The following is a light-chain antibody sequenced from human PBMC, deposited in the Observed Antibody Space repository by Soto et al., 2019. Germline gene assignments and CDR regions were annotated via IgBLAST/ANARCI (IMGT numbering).Light chain of an antibody. CDR1: QSVSSY. CDR3: QQRSNWPPT. J-gene: IGKJ5*01. Sequence: IVLTQSPATLSLSPGERATLSCRASQSVSSYLAWYQQKPGQAPRALIYDASNRATGIPARFSGSGSGTDFTLTISSLEPEDFAVYYCQQRSNWPPTFGQGTRLEIK. CDR2: DAS. V-gene: IGKV3-11*01.